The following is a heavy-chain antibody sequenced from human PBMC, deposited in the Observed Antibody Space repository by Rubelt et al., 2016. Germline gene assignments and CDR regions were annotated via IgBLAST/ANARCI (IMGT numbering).Heavy chain of an antibody. D-gene: IGHD3-10*01. Sequence: QITLKESGPARVKPTQTLMLTCNFSGFSLSTSGVGVGWIRQPPGKALELLALIYWDDDKRYSPSLKTRLTVTKDTSTNQVVLTMTNIAPENTATYYCAHRGGSGTSYSAWGQGTLVTVSS. V-gene: IGHV2-5*02. CDR2: IYWDDDK. J-gene: IGHJ5*02. CDR1: GFSLSTSGVG. CDR3: AHRGGSGTSYSA.